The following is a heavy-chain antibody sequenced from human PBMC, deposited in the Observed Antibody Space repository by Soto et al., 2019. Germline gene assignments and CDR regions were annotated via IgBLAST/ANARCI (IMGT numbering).Heavy chain of an antibody. V-gene: IGHV4-34*01. J-gene: IGHJ5*02. CDR1: GGSFSGYY. Sequence: SETLSLTCAVYGGSFSGYYWSWIRQPPGKGLEWIGEINHSGSTNYNPSLKSRVTISVDTSKNQFSLKLSSVTAADTAVYYCARVARYRRRWFDPWGQGTLVTVSS. D-gene: IGHD1-26*01. CDR2: INHSGST. CDR3: ARVARYRRRWFDP.